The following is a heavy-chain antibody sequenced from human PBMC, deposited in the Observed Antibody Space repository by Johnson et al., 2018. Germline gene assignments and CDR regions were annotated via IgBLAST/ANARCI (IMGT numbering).Heavy chain of an antibody. CDR3: ARGPPARGHYYYYYYMDV. J-gene: IGHJ6*03. D-gene: IGHD3-10*01. CDR2: ISWNSGSI. CDR1: GFTFYDYA. Sequence: VQLVESGGGVVQPGRSLRLSCAASGFTFYDYAMHWVRQTPGKGLEWVSGISWNSGSIGYADSVKGGFTISRNNAKNSLYLQMNSLRAEDTAVYYCARGPPARGHYYYYYYMDVWGKGTTVTVSS. V-gene: IGHV3-9*01.